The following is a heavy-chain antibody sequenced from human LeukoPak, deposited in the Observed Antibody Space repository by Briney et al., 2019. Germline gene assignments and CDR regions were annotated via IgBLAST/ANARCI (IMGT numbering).Heavy chain of an antibody. J-gene: IGHJ4*02. CDR3: AKAYGTNGYFQLPIDF. CDR2: ITGTTATGDPP. V-gene: IGHV3-23*01. CDR1: GFTFSNNA. Sequence: GGSLRLSCAASGFTFSNNAMTWVRQAPGKGLECVSAITGTTATGDPPYYADSVKGRFTISRDNSRNTLYLQLNDLRAEDTAIYYCAKAYGTNGYFQLPIDFWGQGTLVTVSS. D-gene: IGHD2-8*01.